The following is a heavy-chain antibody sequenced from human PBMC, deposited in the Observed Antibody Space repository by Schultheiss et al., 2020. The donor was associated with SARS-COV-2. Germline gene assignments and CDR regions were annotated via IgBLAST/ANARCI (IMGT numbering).Heavy chain of an antibody. V-gene: IGHV4-61*05. CDR3: ARDPSRDGFYYFDY. J-gene: IGHJ4*02. CDR1: GGSISSSSYY. D-gene: IGHD5-24*01. Sequence: SETLSLTCTVSGGSISSSSYYWGWIRQPPGKGLEWIGYIYYSGSTYYNPSLKSRVTISVDKSKNQFSLKLSSVTAADTAVYYCARDPSRDGFYYFDYWGQGTLVTVSS. CDR2: IYYSGST.